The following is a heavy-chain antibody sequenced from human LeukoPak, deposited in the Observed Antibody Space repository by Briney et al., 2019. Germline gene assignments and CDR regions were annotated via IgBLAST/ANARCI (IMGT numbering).Heavy chain of an antibody. J-gene: IGHJ4*02. V-gene: IGHV3-30*18. CDR3: AKVSTTVTTMYYFDY. Sequence: GRSLRLSCAASGFTFSSYGMHWVRQAPGKGLEWVAVISYDGSNKYYADSVKGRFTISRDNSKNTLYLQMNSLRAEDTAVYYCAKVSTTVTTMYYFDYWGQGTLVTVSS. CDR1: GFTFSSYG. D-gene: IGHD4-17*01. CDR2: ISYDGSNK.